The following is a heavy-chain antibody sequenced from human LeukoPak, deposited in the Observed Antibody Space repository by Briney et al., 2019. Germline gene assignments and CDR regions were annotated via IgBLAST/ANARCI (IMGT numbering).Heavy chain of an antibody. CDR3: AKVPPDYGDYFDY. CDR1: GFTFSSYG. D-gene: IGHD4-17*01. CDR2: ISYDGSNK. V-gene: IGHV3-30*18. J-gene: IGHJ4*02. Sequence: PGGSLRLSCAASGFTFSSYGMHWVRQAPGKGLEWVAVISYDGSNKYYADSVKGRFTISRDNSKNTLYLQMNSLRAEDTAVYYCAKVPPDYGDYFDYWGQGTLVTVSS.